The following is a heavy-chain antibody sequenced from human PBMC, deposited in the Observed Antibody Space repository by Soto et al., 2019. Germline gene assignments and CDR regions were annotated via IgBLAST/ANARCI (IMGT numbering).Heavy chain of an antibody. D-gene: IGHD3-22*01. CDR3: ASLVIGYYDSSGYYFDY. J-gene: IGHJ4*02. Sequence: SETLSLTCAVSGGSISSGGYYWSWIRQHPGKGLEWIGYIYYSGSTYYSPSLKSRVTISVDTSKNQFSLKLSSVTAADTAVYYCASLVIGYYDSSGYYFDYWGQGTLVTVSS. V-gene: IGHV4-31*11. CDR1: GGSISSGGYY. CDR2: IYYSGST.